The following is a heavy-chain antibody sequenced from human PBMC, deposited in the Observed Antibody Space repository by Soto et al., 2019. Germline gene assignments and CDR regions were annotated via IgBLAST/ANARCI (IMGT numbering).Heavy chain of an antibody. CDR1: GGSFSGYY. J-gene: IGHJ5*02. CDR3: PRVGAATDAHRLRWFDP. D-gene: IGHD2-21*02. V-gene: IGHV4-34*01. Sequence: PSETLSLTCAVYGGSFSGYYWSWIRQPPGKGLEWIGEINHSGSTNYNPSLKSRVTISVDTSKNQFSLKLSSVTAADTAVYSCPRVGAATDAHRLRWFDPWGQGTLVTVSS. CDR2: INHSGST.